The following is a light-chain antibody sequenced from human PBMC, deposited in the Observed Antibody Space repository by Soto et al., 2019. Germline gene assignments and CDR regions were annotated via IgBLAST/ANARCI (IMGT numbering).Light chain of an antibody. CDR2: KAS. CDR3: QQYDTYPWT. Sequence: DIQMTQSPSTLSASVGDRVTITCRASQTINSWLAWYQQKPGKAPNLLILKASTLTSGVPSRFGGSGSGTEFSLTISSLQPDDFATYYCQQYDTYPWTFGQGTKVDIK. CDR1: QTINSW. J-gene: IGKJ1*01. V-gene: IGKV1-5*03.